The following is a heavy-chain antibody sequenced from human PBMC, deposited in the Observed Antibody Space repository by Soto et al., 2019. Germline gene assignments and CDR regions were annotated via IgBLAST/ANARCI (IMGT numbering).Heavy chain of an antibody. J-gene: IGHJ6*02. Sequence: QVPLVESGGGVVQPGTSLRLTCVGSGFSLRNHAMHWVRQAPGKGLEWLAQIWFDGSNKYYADSVRGRFTISRDNSKNTAFLQMNGLRVEDSAVYYCARDGQQMTPYAMDVWGQGTTVTVSS. CDR1: GFSLRNHA. CDR2: IWFDGSNK. CDR3: ARDGQQMTPYAMDV. V-gene: IGHV3-33*01. D-gene: IGHD6-13*01.